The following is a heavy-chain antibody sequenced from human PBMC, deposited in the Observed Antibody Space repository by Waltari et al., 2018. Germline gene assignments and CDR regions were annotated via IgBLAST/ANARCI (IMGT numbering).Heavy chain of an antibody. D-gene: IGHD6-13*01. CDR1: GYTLTELS. V-gene: IGHV1-24*01. CDR2: LDPADGEP. Sequence: QVQLVQSGAEVKKPGASVKVSCKVSGYTLTELSMHWVRQAPGKGLEWMGGLDPADGEPIYAQKFQCRVTMTEDTSTDTAYMELSSLRSEDTAVYYCATLGIAAASRSPPHDYWGQGTLVTVSS. CDR3: ATLGIAAASRSPPHDY. J-gene: IGHJ4*02.